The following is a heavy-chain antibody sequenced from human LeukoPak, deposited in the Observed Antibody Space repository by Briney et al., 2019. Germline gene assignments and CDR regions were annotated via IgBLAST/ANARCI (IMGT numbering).Heavy chain of an antibody. CDR3: ARDQEISIFGVVIPLDV. Sequence: GGSLRLSCAASGFTFSHYGMNWLRQAPGKGLEWASTITSSGVYTYYADAVKGRFTISRDNAKTSLYLQMNSLRAKDTAVYYCARDQEISIFGVVIPLDVWGQGTTVTVSS. CDR2: ITSSGVYT. V-gene: IGHV3-21*01. CDR1: GFTFSHYG. J-gene: IGHJ6*02. D-gene: IGHD3-3*01.